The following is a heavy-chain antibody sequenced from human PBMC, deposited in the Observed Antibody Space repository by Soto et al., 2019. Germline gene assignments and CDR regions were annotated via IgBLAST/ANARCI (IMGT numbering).Heavy chain of an antibody. V-gene: IGHV3-21*04. J-gene: IGHJ4*02. CDR1: GFTFSSYS. Sequence: GGSLRLSCAASGFTFSSYSMNWVRQAPGKGLEWVSSISSSSSYIYYADYADSVKGRFTISRDNAKNSLYLQMDSLRAEDTAVYYCERRVEGYFDYWAQGALVTVSS. CDR2: ISSSSSYI. CDR3: ERRVEGYFDY.